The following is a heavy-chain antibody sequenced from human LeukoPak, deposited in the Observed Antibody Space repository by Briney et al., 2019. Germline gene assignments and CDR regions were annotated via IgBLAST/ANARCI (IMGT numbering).Heavy chain of an antibody. CDR2: ISSNSYSI. D-gene: IGHD7-27*01. V-gene: IGHV3-48*03. CDR1: GFTFSIYE. Sequence: GGSLRLSCAASGFTFSIYESNWVRQAPGKGLEWLSYISSNSYSIYYADSVKGRSTISRDNAKNALYLQMDSLRVEDTALYYCASSLGPRDYWGQGILVTVSS. CDR3: ASSLGPRDY. J-gene: IGHJ4*02.